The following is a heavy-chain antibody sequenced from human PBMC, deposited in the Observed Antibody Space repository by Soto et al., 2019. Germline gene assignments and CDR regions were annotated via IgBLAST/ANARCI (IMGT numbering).Heavy chain of an antibody. Sequence: ASVKVSCKASGYTFTSYGISWVRQAPGQGLEWMGWISAYNGNTNYAQKLQGRVTMTTDISTSTAYMELRSLRSDDTAVYYCAKSPGQATVTSGNKNWFDPWGQGTLVTVSS. J-gene: IGHJ5*02. CDR2: ISAYNGNT. CDR1: GYTFTSYG. V-gene: IGHV1-18*01. D-gene: IGHD4-17*01. CDR3: AKSPGQATVTSGNKNWFDP.